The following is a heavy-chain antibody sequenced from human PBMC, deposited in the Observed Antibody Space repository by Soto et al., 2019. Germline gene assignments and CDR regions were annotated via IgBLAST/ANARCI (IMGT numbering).Heavy chain of an antibody. D-gene: IGHD5-12*01. CDR3: VRHLRSQWRRLDPESYTGMDV. V-gene: IGHV1-2*02. CDR1: GYILSDYC. CDR2: MKPDDGGP. Sequence: ASVKVSCKSSGYILSDYCIHWVRQAPGQGLEWLGWMKPDDGGPNYAQNFQGRVIMTRDTSTDTDYMELTRLTSDDTAVYFCVRHLRSQWRRLDPESYTGMDVWGQGTTVTAP. J-gene: IGHJ6*02.